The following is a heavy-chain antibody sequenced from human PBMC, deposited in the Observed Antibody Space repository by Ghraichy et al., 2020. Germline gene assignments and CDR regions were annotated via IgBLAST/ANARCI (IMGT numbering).Heavy chain of an antibody. D-gene: IGHD1-1*01. J-gene: IGHJ4*02. V-gene: IGHV6-1*01. CDR1: GASVSSHSAA. CDR3: ARGTGTGFNY. Sequence: SETLSLTCAISGASVSSHSAAWNWIRQSPSRGLEWLGRTYYRSKWYNDYAVSVKSRMTINADTSKNQFSLQLNSVTHDDTAVYFCARGTGTGFNYWGQGTLVTVSS. CDR2: TYYRSKWYN.